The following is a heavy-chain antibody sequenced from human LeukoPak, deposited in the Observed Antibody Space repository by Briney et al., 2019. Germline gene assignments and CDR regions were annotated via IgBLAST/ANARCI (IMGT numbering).Heavy chain of an antibody. Sequence: GGALRLSCVGSGFVSSKDAVHWVREAPGKGVGRVAVVSDDGDFKLYGECVQGRFTIHRDHSQNMLFLQMNDLRPQDAATYFCARDPYSHDRRGFSYFLQYWGQGTVVTVSS. D-gene: IGHD3-22*01. CDR1: GFVSSKDA. CDR2: VSDDGDFK. V-gene: IGHV3-30-3*01. CDR3: ARDPYSHDRRGFSYFLQY. J-gene: IGHJ4*02.